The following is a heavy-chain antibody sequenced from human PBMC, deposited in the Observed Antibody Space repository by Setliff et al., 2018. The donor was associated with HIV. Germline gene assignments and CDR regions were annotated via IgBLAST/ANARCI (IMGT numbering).Heavy chain of an antibody. D-gene: IGHD2-21*02. CDR2: LNYDGVT. Sequence: LSLTCAVYGGSCSGSYWSWIRQPPGKGLEWIGELNYDGVTNHNPSLRSRVTISVDTSRKQWSLRLNAVTAADTAVYYCATTYCRGADCPQMYDYWGQGTLVTISS. CDR3: ATTYCRGADCPQMYDY. J-gene: IGHJ4*02. CDR1: GGSCSGSY. V-gene: IGHV4-34*01.